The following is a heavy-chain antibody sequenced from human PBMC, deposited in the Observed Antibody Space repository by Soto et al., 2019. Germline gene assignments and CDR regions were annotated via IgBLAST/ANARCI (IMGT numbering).Heavy chain of an antibody. D-gene: IGHD3-22*01. CDR2: IYYSGST. Sequence: SETLSLTCTVSGGSISSYYWSWIRQPPGKGLEWIGYIYYSGSTNYNPSLKSRVTISVDTSKNQFSLKLSSVTAADTAVYYCARTPTSSGYYDYWGHGTLVTVSS. CDR1: GGSISSYY. J-gene: IGHJ4*01. V-gene: IGHV4-59*01. CDR3: ARTPTSSGYYDY.